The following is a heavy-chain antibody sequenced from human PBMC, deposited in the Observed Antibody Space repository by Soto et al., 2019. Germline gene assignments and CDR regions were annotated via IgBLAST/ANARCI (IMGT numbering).Heavy chain of an antibody. CDR1: GFTFSSYA. D-gene: IGHD4-17*01. CDR2: ISGSGGST. CDR3: AKAPRLRWYREDAFDI. J-gene: IGHJ3*02. Sequence: EVQLLESGGGLVQPGGSLRLSCAASGFTFSSYAMSWVRQAPGKGLEWVSAISGSGGSTYYADSVKGRFTISRDNSKNTLYLQMNSLRAEDTAVYYCAKAPRLRWYREDAFDIWGQGTMVTVSS. V-gene: IGHV3-23*01.